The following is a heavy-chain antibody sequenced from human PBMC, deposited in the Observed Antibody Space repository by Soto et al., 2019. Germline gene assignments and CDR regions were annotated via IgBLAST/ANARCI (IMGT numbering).Heavy chain of an antibody. J-gene: IGHJ6*02. D-gene: IGHD3-10*01. CDR3: ARVGPLGYYGSGSYYPPDYYYYYGMDV. CDR1: GGSISSYY. Sequence: PSETLSLTCTVSGGSISSYYWSWIRQPPGKGLEWIGYIYYSRSTNYNPSLKSRVTISVDTSKNQFSLKLSSVTAADTAVYYCARVGPLGYYGSGSYYPPDYYYYYGMDVWGQGTTVTVSS. CDR2: IYYSRST. V-gene: IGHV4-59*13.